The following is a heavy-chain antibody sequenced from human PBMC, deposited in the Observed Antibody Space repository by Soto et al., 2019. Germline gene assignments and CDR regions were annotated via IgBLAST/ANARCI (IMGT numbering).Heavy chain of an antibody. CDR3: AKGGDRCCSSTSCNDAFDI. V-gene: IGHV3-30*18. Sequence: GGSLRLSCAASGFTFSSYGMHWVRQAPGKGLEWVAVISYDGSNKYYADSVKGRFTISRDNSKNTLYLQMNSLRAEDTAVYYCAKGGDRCCSSTSCNDAFDIWGQGTMVTVSS. CDR2: ISYDGSNK. CDR1: GFTFSSYG. J-gene: IGHJ3*02. D-gene: IGHD2-2*01.